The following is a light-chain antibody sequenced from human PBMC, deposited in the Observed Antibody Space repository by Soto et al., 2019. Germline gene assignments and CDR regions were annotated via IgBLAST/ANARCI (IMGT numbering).Light chain of an antibody. CDR3: QPYNTFLLT. V-gene: IGKV1-5*03. CDR1: QIISNW. J-gene: IGKJ3*01. CDR2: KAS. Sequence: DIQVTQSPSTLSASVGDSVTISCRASQIISNWLAWYQQKPGKAPKLLIYKASTLESGVPSRFSGSGSGTDFTLTISSLQPDDFATYYCQPYNTFLLTFGPGTMVDIK.